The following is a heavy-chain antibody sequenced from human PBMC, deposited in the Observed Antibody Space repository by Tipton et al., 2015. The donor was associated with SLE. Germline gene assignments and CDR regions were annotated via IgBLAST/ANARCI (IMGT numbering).Heavy chain of an antibody. V-gene: IGHV3-23*01. CDR1: GFTFNIYG. J-gene: IGHJ4*02. CDR3: VKDVLDWGSSTHDD. Sequence: SLRLSCAASGFTFNIYGMAWVRRAPGKGLEWVAGISNDGGDTFHADSVRGRFTTSRDNSKNTLFLQMNSLRVEDTALYYCVKDVLDWGSSTHDDWGQGTLVTVSS. CDR2: ISNDGGDT. D-gene: IGHD3/OR15-3a*01.